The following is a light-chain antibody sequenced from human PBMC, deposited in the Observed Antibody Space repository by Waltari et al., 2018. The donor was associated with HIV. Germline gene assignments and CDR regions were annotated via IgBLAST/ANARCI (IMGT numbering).Light chain of an antibody. V-gene: IGLV1-47*01. J-gene: IGLJ2*01. CDR1: DSNIGRNY. Sequence: QSVLTQPPSASGTPGQRVSIPCSGSDSNIGRNYVSWYQQVAGTAPKLLIYRDNQRPSGVSDRFSGSKSGSSASLAISGLRSEDEAAYFCAVWDDSLTGVIFGGKTKLTVL. CDR2: RDN. CDR3: AVWDDSLTGVI.